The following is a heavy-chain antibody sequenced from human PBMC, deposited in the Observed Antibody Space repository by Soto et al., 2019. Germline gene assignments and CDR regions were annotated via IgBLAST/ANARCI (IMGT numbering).Heavy chain of an antibody. CDR2: INQDGSEK. CDR1: GFTFSSYW. D-gene: IGHD3-10*01. CDR3: ARGGTPWFGESLLDY. J-gene: IGHJ4*02. Sequence: EVQLVESGGGLVQPGGSLRLSCAASGFTFSSYWMSWVRQAPGKGLEWVANINQDGSEKYYVGSVKGRFTISRDNGKNSLYLQMNSLRAEETAVYYCARGGTPWFGESLLDYWGQGTLVTVSS. V-gene: IGHV3-7*02.